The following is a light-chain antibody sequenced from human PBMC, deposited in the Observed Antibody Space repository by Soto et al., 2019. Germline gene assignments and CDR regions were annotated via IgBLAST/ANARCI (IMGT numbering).Light chain of an antibody. CDR3: QQSYSSPTYT. V-gene: IGKV1-39*01. J-gene: IGKJ2*01. Sequence: IQMTQSPSSLSASVGDRVTIACRASQSISTYLNWYQQTPGKAPKLLIYAASNLQNGVPSRFSGSGSGREFTVTISSLQPEDFATYYCQQSYSSPTYTFGQGTNLEIK. CDR1: QSISTY. CDR2: AAS.